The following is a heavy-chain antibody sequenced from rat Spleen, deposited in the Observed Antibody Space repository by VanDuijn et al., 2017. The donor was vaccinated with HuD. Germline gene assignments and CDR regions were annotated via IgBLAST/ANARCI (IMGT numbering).Heavy chain of an antibody. V-gene: IGHV5-29*01. D-gene: IGHD5-1*01. Sequence: EVQLVESGGGLVQPGRSLKLSCAASGFTFSNYGMAWVRQAPKKGLEWVASISYEGRNTYYGDSVKGRFTISRDNAKGTLYLQMNSLRSEDTATYYCARSNWDFDYWGHGVMVTVSS. CDR3: ARSNWDFDY. J-gene: IGHJ2*01. CDR1: GFTFSNYG. CDR2: ISYEGRNT.